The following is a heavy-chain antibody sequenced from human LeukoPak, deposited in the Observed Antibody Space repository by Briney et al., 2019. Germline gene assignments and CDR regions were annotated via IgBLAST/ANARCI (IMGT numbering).Heavy chain of an antibody. V-gene: IGHV1-2*02. CDR3: ARDDPVGVARGAFDI. D-gene: IGHD5-12*01. Sequence: ASVKVSCKASGYTFTGYYMHWVRQAPGQGLEWMGWINPNSGGTNYAQKFQGRVTMTRDTSISTAYMELSRLRSDDTAVYYCARDDPVGVARGAFDIWGQGTMVTVSS. CDR2: INPNSGGT. CDR1: GYTFTGYY. J-gene: IGHJ3*02.